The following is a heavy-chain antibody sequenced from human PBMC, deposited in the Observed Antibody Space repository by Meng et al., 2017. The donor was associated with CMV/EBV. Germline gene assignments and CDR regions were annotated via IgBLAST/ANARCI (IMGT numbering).Heavy chain of an antibody. CDR2: IIPIFGTA. CDR3: ARVDRYNWNDVGAFDI. V-gene: IGHV1-69*05. J-gene: IGHJ3*02. Sequence: SVKVSCKASGGTFSSYAISWVRQAPGQGLEWMGGIIPIFGTANYAQKFQGRVTITTDESASTAYMELSSLRSEDTAVYYCARVDRYNWNDVGAFDIWGQGTMVTVSS. D-gene: IGHD1-1*01. CDR1: GGTFSSYA.